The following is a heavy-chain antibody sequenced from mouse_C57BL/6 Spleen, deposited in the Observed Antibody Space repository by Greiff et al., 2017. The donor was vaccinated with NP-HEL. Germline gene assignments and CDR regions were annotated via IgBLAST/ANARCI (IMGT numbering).Heavy chain of an antibody. V-gene: IGHV2-2*01. CDR1: GFSLTSYG. D-gene: IGHD2-4*01. CDR2: IWSGGST. J-gene: IGHJ4*01. Sequence: QVQLKQSGPGLVQPSQSLSITCTVSGFSLTSYGVHWVRQSPGKGLEWLGVIWSGGSTDYNAAFISRLSISKDNSKSQVFIKMNSLQADDTAIYYCARMGDYAMDYWGQGTSVTVSS. CDR3: ARMGDYAMDY.